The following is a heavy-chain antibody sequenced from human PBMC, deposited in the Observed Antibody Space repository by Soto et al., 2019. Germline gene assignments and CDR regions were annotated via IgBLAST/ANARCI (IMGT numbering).Heavy chain of an antibody. V-gene: IGHV1-69*12. Sequence: QVQLVQSGAEVKKPGSSVKVSCKASGGTFSSYAISWVRQAPGQGLEWMGGIIPIFGTADYAQKFQGRVTITADESTSQAYGELSSLRAEDKAVYYCAKNPENYYYVMDVWGQGTTVTVSS. J-gene: IGHJ6*02. CDR3: AKNPENYYYVMDV. CDR2: IIPIFGTA. CDR1: GGTFSSYA.